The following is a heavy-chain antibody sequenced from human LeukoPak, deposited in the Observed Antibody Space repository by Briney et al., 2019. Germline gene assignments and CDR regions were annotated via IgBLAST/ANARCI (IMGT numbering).Heavy chain of an antibody. D-gene: IGHD5-12*01. V-gene: IGHV4-30-4*01. CDR2: ITYSGST. CDR3: ARGGVGGYDYFDS. J-gene: IGHJ4*02. Sequence: SETLSLTCTVSGGSISSDDYYWSWIRQPPGKGLEWIGHITYSGSTDYSPSLRSRVTMSVDTAKNQFSLKLNSVTAAETAMYFCARGGVGGYDYFDSWGQGTLVAVSS. CDR1: GGSISSDDYY.